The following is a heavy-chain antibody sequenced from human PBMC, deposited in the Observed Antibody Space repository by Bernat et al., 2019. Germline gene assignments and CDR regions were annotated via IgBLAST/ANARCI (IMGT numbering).Heavy chain of an antibody. CDR3: ARGRKRDYTDAFDI. D-gene: IGHD4-11*01. J-gene: IGHJ3*02. CDR2: ISSNGGST. CDR1: GFTFSSYA. V-gene: IGHV3-64*01. Sequence: EVQLVESGGGLVQPGGSLRLSCAASGFTFSSYAMHWVRQAPGKGLEYVSAISSNGGSTYYANSVKGRFTISRDNSKNTLYLQMGSLGAEDMAVYYCARGRKRDYTDAFDIWGQGTMVTVSS.